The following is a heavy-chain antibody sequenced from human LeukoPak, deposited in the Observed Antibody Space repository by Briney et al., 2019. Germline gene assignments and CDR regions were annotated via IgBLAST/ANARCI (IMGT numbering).Heavy chain of an antibody. J-gene: IGHJ4*02. CDR3: ARGSYDFWSGYFAY. CDR2: IYYSGST. CDR1: GGSISSGDYY. V-gene: IGHV4-30-4*02. D-gene: IGHD3-3*01. Sequence: SETLSLTCTVSGGSISSGDYYWSWIRQPPGKGLEWIGYIYYSGSTYYNPSLKSRVTISVDTSKNQFSLKLSSVTAADTAVYYCARGSYDFWSGYFAYWGQGTLVTVSS.